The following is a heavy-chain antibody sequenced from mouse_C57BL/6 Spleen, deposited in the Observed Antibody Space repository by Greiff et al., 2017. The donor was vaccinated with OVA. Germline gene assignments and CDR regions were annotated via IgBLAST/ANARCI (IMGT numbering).Heavy chain of an antibody. CDR1: GYTFTSYW. CDR2: IDPSDSYT. V-gene: IGHV1-69*01. J-gene: IGHJ1*03. D-gene: IGHD1-1*01. Sequence: QVQLQQPGAELVMPGASVKLSCKASGYTFTSYWMHWVKQRPGQGLEWIGEIDPSDSYTNYNQKFKGKSTLTVDKSSSTAYMQLSSLTSEDSAVYYCALTTSGYFDVWGTGTTVTVSS. CDR3: ALTTSGYFDV.